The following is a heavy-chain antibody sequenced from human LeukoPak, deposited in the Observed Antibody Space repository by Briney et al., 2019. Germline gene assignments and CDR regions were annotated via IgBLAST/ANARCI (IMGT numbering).Heavy chain of an antibody. D-gene: IGHD3-10*01. V-gene: IGHV1-46*04. CDR3: ARDLVVLWFGESYYFDY. J-gene: IGHJ4*02. CDR1: GYTFTSYY. Sequence: ASVKVSCKASGYTFTSYYMHWVRQAPGQGLEWMGIINPSGGRTSYAQKLQGRVTMTRDTSTSTVYTELSSLRSEDTAVYYCARDLVVLWFGESYYFDYWGQGTLVTVSS. CDR2: INPSGGRT.